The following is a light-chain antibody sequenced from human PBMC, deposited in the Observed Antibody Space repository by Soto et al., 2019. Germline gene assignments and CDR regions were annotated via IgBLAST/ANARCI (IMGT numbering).Light chain of an antibody. Sequence: DIVLTQSPASLSLSPGERATLSCRASQSVDSYLVWYQQKPGQAPRLLISGASNRATGIAARFSGSGSGTDFTLTINSLEPEDFAVYYCQQRNNWPITFGQGTRLEIK. J-gene: IGKJ5*01. CDR1: QSVDSY. CDR3: QQRNNWPIT. V-gene: IGKV3-11*01. CDR2: GAS.